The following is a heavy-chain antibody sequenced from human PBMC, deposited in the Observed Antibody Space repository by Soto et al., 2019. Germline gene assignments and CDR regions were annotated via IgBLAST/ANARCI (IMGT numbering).Heavy chain of an antibody. Sequence: QVQLVESGGGVVQPGRSLRLSCEASGFTFSSYGMHWVRQAPGKGLEWVAVISYDGSNKYYADSVKGRFTISRDNSKNTLYLQMNSLRAEDTGVYYCAKRDPFDPWGQGTLVTVSS. CDR3: AKRDPFDP. CDR1: GFTFSSYG. J-gene: IGHJ5*02. CDR2: ISYDGSNK. V-gene: IGHV3-30*18.